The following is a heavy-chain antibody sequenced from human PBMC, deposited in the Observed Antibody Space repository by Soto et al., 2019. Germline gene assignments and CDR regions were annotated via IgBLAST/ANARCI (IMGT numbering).Heavy chain of an antibody. Sequence: QVQLQESGPGLVKPSQTLSLTCTVSGGSISSGDYYWSWIRQPPGKGLEWIGYIYYSGSTYYNPSLKSRVTISVDTSKNQFSLKLSSVTAADTAVYYCAREARGYSYGPMVGYNWFDPWGQGTLVTVSS. CDR1: GGSISSGDYY. CDR2: IYYSGST. D-gene: IGHD5-18*01. CDR3: AREARGYSYGPMVGYNWFDP. J-gene: IGHJ5*02. V-gene: IGHV4-30-4*01.